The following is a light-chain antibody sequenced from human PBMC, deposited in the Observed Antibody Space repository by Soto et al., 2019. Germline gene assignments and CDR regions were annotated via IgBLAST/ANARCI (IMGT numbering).Light chain of an antibody. V-gene: IGKV1-39*01. Sequence: DIQMTQSPSSLSASVGDRVTITCRASQSISRYLNWYQHKPGKAPKLLIFPAPSLQSGVPSRFSGSGYGTDFTLTISSLQPEDFATYYCQQSYSSPFTFGGGTKLEI. CDR2: PAP. CDR1: QSISRY. J-gene: IGKJ4*01. CDR3: QQSYSSPFT.